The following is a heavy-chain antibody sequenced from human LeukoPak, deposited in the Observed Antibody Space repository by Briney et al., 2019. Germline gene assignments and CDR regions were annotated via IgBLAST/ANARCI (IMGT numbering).Heavy chain of an antibody. J-gene: IGHJ6*03. Sequence: SETLSLTCTVSGGSISANYWIWMRQPAGKGLEYIGRIYSSGSTNYNPSLKSRVTMSVDTSKNQFSLKLSSVTAADTAVYYCARGYMDVWGKGITVTVSS. CDR3: ARGYMDV. CDR2: IYSSGST. V-gene: IGHV4-4*07. CDR1: GGSISANY.